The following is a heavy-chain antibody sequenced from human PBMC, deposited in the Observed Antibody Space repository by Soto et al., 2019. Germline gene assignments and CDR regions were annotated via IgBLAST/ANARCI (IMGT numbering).Heavy chain of an antibody. Sequence: QVQLVESGGGVVQPGRSLRLSCAASGFTFSSYGMHWVRQAPGKGLEWVAVIWYDGSNKYYADSVKGRFTISRDNSKNTLYLQMNRLRAEDTAVYYCARDIAGVPDYWGQGTLVTVSS. V-gene: IGHV3-33*01. CDR1: GFTFSSYG. D-gene: IGHD6-13*01. CDR3: ARDIAGVPDY. J-gene: IGHJ4*02. CDR2: IWYDGSNK.